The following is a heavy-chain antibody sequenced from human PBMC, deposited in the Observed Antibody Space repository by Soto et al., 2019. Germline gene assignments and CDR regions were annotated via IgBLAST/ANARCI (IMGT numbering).Heavy chain of an antibody. J-gene: IGHJ3*02. CDR2: IRSKAYGGTT. D-gene: IGHD2-15*01. CDR1: GFTFGDYA. CDR3: TSSGNPAELVAFDI. V-gene: IGHV3-49*03. Sequence: LRLSCTASGFTFGDYAMSWFRQAPGKGLEWVGFIRSKAYGGTTEYAASVKGRFTISRDDSKSIAYLQMNSLKTEDTAVYYCTSSGNPAELVAFDIWGQGTMVTVSS.